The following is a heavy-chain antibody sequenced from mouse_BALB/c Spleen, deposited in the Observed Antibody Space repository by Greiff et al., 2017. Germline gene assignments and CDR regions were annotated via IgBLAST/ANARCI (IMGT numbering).Heavy chain of an antibody. CDR2: ISSGSSTI. CDR1: GFTFSSFG. CDR3: ARDGKGAMDY. V-gene: IGHV5-17*02. J-gene: IGHJ4*01. D-gene: IGHD2-1*01. Sequence: EVMLVESGGGLVQPGGSRKLSCAASGFTFSSFGMHWVRQAPEKGLEWVAYISSGSSTIYYADTVKGRFTISRDNPKNTLFLQMTSLRSEDTAMYYCARDGKGAMDYWSQGTSVTVSS.